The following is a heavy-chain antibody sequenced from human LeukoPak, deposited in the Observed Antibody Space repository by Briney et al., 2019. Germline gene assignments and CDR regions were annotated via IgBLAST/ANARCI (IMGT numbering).Heavy chain of an antibody. CDR3: AKDLSRHNPAPLSCDY. CDR1: GFTFSSYA. D-gene: IGHD1-14*01. CDR2: ISYDGSNK. Sequence: GGSLRLSCAASGFTFSSYAMHWVRQAPGKGLEWVAVISYDGSNKYYADSVKGRFTISRDNSKNTLYLQMNSLRAEDTAIYYCAKDLSRHNPAPLSCDYWGQGTLVTVSS. J-gene: IGHJ4*02. V-gene: IGHV3-30*04.